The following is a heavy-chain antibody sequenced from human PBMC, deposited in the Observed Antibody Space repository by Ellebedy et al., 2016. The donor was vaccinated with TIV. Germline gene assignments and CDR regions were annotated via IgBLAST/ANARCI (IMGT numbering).Heavy chain of an antibody. Sequence: GESLKISCAASGFTFSSYDMHWVRQAPGKGLEWVALISYDGSNEYYADSVKGRFTISRDNSKNTLYLQMNSLRAEDTAVYHCARALYESSGQLDSWGQGTLVTVSS. CDR1: GFTFSSYD. V-gene: IGHV3-30*03. J-gene: IGHJ4*02. D-gene: IGHD3-22*01. CDR3: ARALYESSGQLDS. CDR2: ISYDGSNE.